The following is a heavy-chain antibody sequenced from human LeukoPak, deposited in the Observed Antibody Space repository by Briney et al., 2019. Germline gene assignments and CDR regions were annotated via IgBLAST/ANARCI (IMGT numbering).Heavy chain of an antibody. CDR1: GGTFSSYA. CDR3: ARGGIAAAGTIEDYYYYGMDV. Sequence: PVKVSCKASGGTFSSYAISWVRQAPGQGPEWMGRIIPNFGIANYAQKFQGRVTITADKSTITAYMELSSLRSEDTAVYYCARGGIAAAGTIEDYYYYGMDVWGQGTTVTVSS. D-gene: IGHD6-13*01. V-gene: IGHV1-69*04. CDR2: IIPNFGIA. J-gene: IGHJ6*02.